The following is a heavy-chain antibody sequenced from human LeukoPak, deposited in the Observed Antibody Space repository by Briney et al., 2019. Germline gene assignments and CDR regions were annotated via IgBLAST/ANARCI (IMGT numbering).Heavy chain of an antibody. Sequence: PGGSLRLSCSASGFSFGDYAMSWVRQAPGKGLEWVGFIRSKAYGGTTEYAASVKGRFTISRDDSKSIAYLQMNSLKTEDTAVYYCTRLGTEGGWYYYYYGMDVWGQGTTVTVSS. CDR3: TRLGTEGGWYYYYYGMDV. CDR1: GFSFGDYA. D-gene: IGHD6-19*01. J-gene: IGHJ6*02. V-gene: IGHV3-49*04. CDR2: IRSKAYGGTT.